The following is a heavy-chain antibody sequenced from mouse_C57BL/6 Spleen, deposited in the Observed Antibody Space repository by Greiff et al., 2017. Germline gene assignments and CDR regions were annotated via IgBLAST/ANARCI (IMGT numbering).Heavy chain of an antibody. CDR1: GFSFTSYG. J-gene: IGHJ2*01. CDR2: IWGDGST. Sequence: VQLKESGPGLVAPSQSLSITCTVSGFSFTSYGVSWVRQPPGKGLEWLGVIWGDGSTNYHSALISRLSISKDNSKSQVFLKLNSLQTDATATYYCATYDYDRDFDYWGQGTTLTVSS. V-gene: IGHV2-3*01. CDR3: ATYDYDRDFDY. D-gene: IGHD2-4*01.